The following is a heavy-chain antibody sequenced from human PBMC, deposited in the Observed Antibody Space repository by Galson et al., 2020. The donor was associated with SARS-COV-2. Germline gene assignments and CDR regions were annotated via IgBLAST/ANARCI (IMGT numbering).Heavy chain of an antibody. CDR1: GFSLSTSGVGVGWIRQPPGAVG. CDR2: NYWNDDK. V-gene: IGHV2-5*01. D-gene: IGHD5-18*01. CDR3: ALLRGGSNDGYVDC. Sequence: SGPTLVKPTQTLTLTCSFSGFSLSTSGVGVGWIRQPPGAVGVGWNRQPPGKALEWLALNYWNDDKRYSPSLKSMHTITKDTSKNRVVLTMTNRDPVDTATYCCALLRGGSNDGYVDCWGRGTLVTVSS. J-gene: IGHJ4*02.